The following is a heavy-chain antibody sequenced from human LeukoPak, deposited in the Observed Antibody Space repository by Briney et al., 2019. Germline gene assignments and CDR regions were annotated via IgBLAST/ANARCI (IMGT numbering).Heavy chain of an antibody. D-gene: IGHD5-18*01. CDR3: AKEEGYSYGRYFDY. CDR1: GFTFSNYD. Sequence: GGSLRLSCAASGFTFSNYDMSWVRQAPGKGLDWVSAISDSGGTTYYADSVKGRFTISRDNSKNTLYLQMNSLRAEDTAIYYCAKEEGYSYGRYFDYWGQGTLVTVSS. V-gene: IGHV3-23*01. J-gene: IGHJ4*02. CDR2: ISDSGGTT.